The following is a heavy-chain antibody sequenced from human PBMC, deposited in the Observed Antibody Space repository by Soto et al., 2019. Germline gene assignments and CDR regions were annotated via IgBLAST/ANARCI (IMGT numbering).Heavy chain of an antibody. D-gene: IGHD2-15*01. J-gene: IGHJ6*02. Sequence: QVPLVESGGGVVQPGMSLRLSCAASGFTFSSYAMHWVRQAPGKGLEWVAVISYDGSNKYYADSVKGRFTISRDNSKNTLYLQMNSLRAEDTAVYYCARMASFYCSGGSCYPTYGMDVWGQGTTVTVSS. CDR1: GFTFSSYA. CDR2: ISYDGSNK. V-gene: IGHV3-30-3*01. CDR3: ARMASFYCSGGSCYPTYGMDV.